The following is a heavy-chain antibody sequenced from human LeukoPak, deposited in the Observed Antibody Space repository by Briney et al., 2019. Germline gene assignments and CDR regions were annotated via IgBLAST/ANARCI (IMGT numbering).Heavy chain of an antibody. CDR2: IRYDESDK. V-gene: IGHV3-30*02. J-gene: IGHJ4*02. CDR3: ARLRLAGSYYVDIFDY. Sequence: GGSLRLSCAASGFTFSSYGMHWVRQAPGKGLEWVAFIRYDESDKFYADSVKGRFTISRDNAKNSLYLQMNSLRAEDTAVYYCARLRLAGSYYVDIFDYWGQGTLVTVSS. CDR1: GFTFSSYG. D-gene: IGHD1-26*01.